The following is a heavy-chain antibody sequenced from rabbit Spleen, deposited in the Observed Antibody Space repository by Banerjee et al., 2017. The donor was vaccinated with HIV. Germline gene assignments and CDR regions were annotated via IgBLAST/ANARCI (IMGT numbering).Heavy chain of an antibody. Sequence: QSLEESGGDLVKPGTSLTLTCIASGVSFSGDSSMCWVRQAPGKGLEWIACIDTGSSGFTYFASWAKGRFTISKTSSTTVTLQMTSLTAADTATYFCARDDSSSFSRYGLGLWGPGTLVTVS. V-gene: IGHV1S40*01. J-gene: IGHJ6*01. CDR1: GVSFSGDSS. CDR2: IDTGSSGFT. CDR3: ARDDSSSFSRYGLGL. D-gene: IGHD1-1*01.